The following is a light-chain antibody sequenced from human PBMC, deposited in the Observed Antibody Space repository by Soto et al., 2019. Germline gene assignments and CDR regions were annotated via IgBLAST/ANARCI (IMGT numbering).Light chain of an antibody. CDR1: QSISSY. Sequence: DIQMTQSPSSLSASVGDRVTITCQASQSISSYLNWYQQKPGKAPKLLTYAASSLQSGVPSRFSGSGSGTDFTLTISSLQPEDFATYYCQQSYSTPLTFGGGTKVEIK. V-gene: IGKV1-39*01. CDR2: AAS. CDR3: QQSYSTPLT. J-gene: IGKJ4*01.